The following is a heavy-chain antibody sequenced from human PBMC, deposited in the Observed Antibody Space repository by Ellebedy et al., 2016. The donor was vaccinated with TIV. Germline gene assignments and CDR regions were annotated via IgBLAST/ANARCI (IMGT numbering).Heavy chain of an antibody. CDR2: ITGSGGST. Sequence: GESLKISCAASGFTFSSFAMTWVRQAPGRGLEWVSSITGSGGSTYYADSEKGRFTISRDNAKNTLYLQMNSLRAEDTAVYYCARDPGELLPGLADYWGQGTLVTVSS. CDR3: ARDPGELLPGLADY. CDR1: GFTFSSFA. V-gene: IGHV3-23*01. D-gene: IGHD1-26*01. J-gene: IGHJ4*02.